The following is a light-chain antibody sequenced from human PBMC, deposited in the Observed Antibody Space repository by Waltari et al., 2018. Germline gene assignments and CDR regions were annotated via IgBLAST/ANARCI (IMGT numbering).Light chain of an antibody. Sequence: DIQMTQSPSPLSASVRDTVSITCRASQSLIGWLDWYQQKPGKAPKLLIYKTSNLQSGVSSRFSGSGSGTEFTLTIRSLQPEDFATYYCLQYIRSPLTFGGGTKVEIK. V-gene: IGKV1-5*03. CDR3: LQYIRSPLT. J-gene: IGKJ4*01. CDR2: KTS. CDR1: QSLIGW.